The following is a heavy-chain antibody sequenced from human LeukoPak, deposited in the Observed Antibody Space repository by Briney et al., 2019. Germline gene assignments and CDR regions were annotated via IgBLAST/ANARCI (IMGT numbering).Heavy chain of an antibody. D-gene: IGHD3-10*01. J-gene: IGHJ4*02. Sequence: GASVKVSCKVSGYTLTELSMHWVRQAPGKGLEWMGGFDPEDGETIYAQKFQGGVTMTEDTSTDTAYMELSSLRSEDTAVYYCAATIERITMVRGVPPDYWGQGTLVTVSS. V-gene: IGHV1-24*01. CDR3: AATIERITMVRGVPPDY. CDR1: GYTLTELS. CDR2: FDPEDGET.